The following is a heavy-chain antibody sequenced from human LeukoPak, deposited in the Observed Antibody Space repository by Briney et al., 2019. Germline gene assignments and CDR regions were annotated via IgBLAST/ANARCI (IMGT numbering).Heavy chain of an antibody. Sequence: ASVKVSCKASGGTFSSYAISWVRQAPGQGLEWMGGIIPIFGTANYAQKFQGRVTITADESTSTAYMELSRLRSDDTAMYYCARAGRSLQMSVWFDPWGPGTLVIVSS. D-gene: IGHD1-26*01. V-gene: IGHV1-69*13. CDR1: GGTFSSYA. J-gene: IGHJ5*02. CDR3: ARAGRSLQMSVWFDP. CDR2: IIPIFGTA.